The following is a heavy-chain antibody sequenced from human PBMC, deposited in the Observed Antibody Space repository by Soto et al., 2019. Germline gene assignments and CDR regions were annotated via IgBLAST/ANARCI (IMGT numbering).Heavy chain of an antibody. Sequence: GASVQVSCKASGYTFTSYGISWVRQAPGQGLEWMGWISAYNGNTNYAQKLQGRVTMTTDTSTSTAYMELRSLRSDDTAVYYCARAHIVLVPAANNWFDPWGQGTLVTVSS. CDR3: ARAHIVLVPAANNWFDP. CDR2: ISAYNGNT. CDR1: GYTFTSYG. D-gene: IGHD2-2*01. J-gene: IGHJ5*02. V-gene: IGHV1-18*01.